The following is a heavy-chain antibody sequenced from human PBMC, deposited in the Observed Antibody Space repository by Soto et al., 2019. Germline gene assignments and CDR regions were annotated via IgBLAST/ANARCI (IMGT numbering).Heavy chain of an antibody. Sequence: QVQLVESGGGVVQPGRSLRLSCAASGFTFSSYAMHWVRQAPGKGLEWVAVISYDGSNKYYADSVKGRFTISRDHSKNTLYLQMNSLRAEDTAVYYCARVPSSSGRAHSDYWCQGTLVTVSS. V-gene: IGHV3-30-3*01. D-gene: IGHD2-15*01. CDR2: ISYDGSNK. J-gene: IGHJ4*02. CDR3: ARVPSSSGRAHSDY. CDR1: GFTFSSYA.